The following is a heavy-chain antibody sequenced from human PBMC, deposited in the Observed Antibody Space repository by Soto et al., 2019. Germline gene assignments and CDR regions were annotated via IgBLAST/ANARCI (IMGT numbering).Heavy chain of an antibody. J-gene: IGHJ1*01. D-gene: IGHD5-18*01. CDR2: ISAYNGNT. V-gene: IGHV1-18*04. Sequence: DSVKVSCKASGYTFTSYGISWVRQAPGQGIERMGRISAYNGNTHHAQKLQGRVTMNTDTSTSLAYMVQRSLRPDDTTVYYTSIEYFIDENGYLGWHWGQG. CDR3: SIEYFIDENGYLGWH. CDR1: GYTFTSYG.